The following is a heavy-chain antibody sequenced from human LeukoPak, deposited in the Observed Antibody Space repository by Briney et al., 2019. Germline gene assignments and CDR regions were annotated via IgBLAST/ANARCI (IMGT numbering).Heavy chain of an antibody. CDR2: IKQDGTEK. D-gene: IGHD4-11*01. CDR3: AREDHSNYEY. CDR1: GFTFSSYW. J-gene: IGHJ4*02. Sequence: GRSLRLSCAASGFTFSSYWMSWVRQAPGKGLEWVASIKQDGTEKHYVDSVEGRFTISKDNAKNSLYLQMNSLRAEDTAVYYCAREDHSNYEYWGQGTLVTVSS. V-gene: IGHV3-7*01.